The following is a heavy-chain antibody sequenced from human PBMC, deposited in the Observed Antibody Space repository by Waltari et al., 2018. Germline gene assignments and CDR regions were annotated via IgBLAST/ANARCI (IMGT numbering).Heavy chain of an antibody. CDR1: GHPLSDLS. CDR3: AAGGGGSRLPR. V-gene: IGHV1-24*01. CDR2: FDADDGAR. Sequence: VQLVQSGTEVENPGASLRVSCKVSGHPLSDLSIHWVRQAPGKGLEWMGGFDADDGARFDAQKFQGRLTRTEDTSTDTAYMELRSLTSEDTAVYYCAAGGGGSRLPRWGQGTLIIVS. D-gene: IGHD2-15*01. J-gene: IGHJ4*02.